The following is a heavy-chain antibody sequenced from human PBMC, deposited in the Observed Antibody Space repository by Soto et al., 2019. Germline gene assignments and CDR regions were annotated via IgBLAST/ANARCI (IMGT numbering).Heavy chain of an antibody. CDR2: IYHSGST. D-gene: IGHD4-17*01. J-gene: IGHJ4*02. CDR3: ARDPTKGYGDSD. V-gene: IGHV4-38-2*02. CDR1: GYSISSGYY. Sequence: TSETLSLTCAVSGYSISSGYYWGWIRQPPGKGLEWIGGIYHSGSTYYNPSLKSRVTISVDTSKNQFSLKLSSVTAADTAVYYCARDPTKGYGDSDWGQGXLVTVYS.